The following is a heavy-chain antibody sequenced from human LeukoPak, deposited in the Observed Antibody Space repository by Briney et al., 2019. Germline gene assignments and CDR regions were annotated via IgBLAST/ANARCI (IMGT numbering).Heavy chain of an antibody. CDR3: VIPPQIYYYYNGMDV. CDR2: ISGSGGST. J-gene: IGHJ6*02. Sequence: PGGSLRLSCAASGFTFSSYAMSWVRQAPGKGLEWVSAISGSGGSTYYADSVKGRFTISRDNSKNTLYLQMNNLRAEDTAVYYCVIPPQIYYYYNGMDVWGQGTTVTVSS. CDR1: GFTFSSYA. V-gene: IGHV3-23*01.